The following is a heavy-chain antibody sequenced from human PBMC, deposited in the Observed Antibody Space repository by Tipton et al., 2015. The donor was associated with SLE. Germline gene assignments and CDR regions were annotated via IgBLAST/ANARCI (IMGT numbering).Heavy chain of an antibody. CDR1: GFTFSSYG. J-gene: IGHJ4*02. CDR3: AEAQSGSGSNFDY. V-gene: IGHV3-30*02. Sequence: SLRLSCATSGFTFSSYGMHWVRQAPGKGLEWVAVIRYDGGNKYYADSVKGRFTISRDNSKNTLYLQMNSLRAEDTAVYYCAEAQSGSGSNFDYWGQGTLVTVSS. CDR2: IRYDGGNK. D-gene: IGHD3-10*01.